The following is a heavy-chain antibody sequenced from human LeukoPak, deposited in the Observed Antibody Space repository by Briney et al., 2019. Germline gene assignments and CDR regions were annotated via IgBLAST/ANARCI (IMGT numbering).Heavy chain of an antibody. CDR3: ARVTAVAVAKNYYYGMDV. V-gene: IGHV1-69*05. D-gene: IGHD6-19*01. Sequence: ASVKVSCKASGGTFSSYAISWVRQAPGQGLEWMGGIIPIFGTANYAQKFQGRVTITRDTSASTAYMELSSLRSEDTAVYYCARVTAVAVAKNYYYGMDVWGQGTTVTVSS. CDR2: IIPIFGTA. CDR1: GGTFSSYA. J-gene: IGHJ6*02.